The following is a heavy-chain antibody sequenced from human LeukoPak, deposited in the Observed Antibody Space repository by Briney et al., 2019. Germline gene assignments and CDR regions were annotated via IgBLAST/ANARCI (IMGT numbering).Heavy chain of an antibody. J-gene: IGHJ6*03. D-gene: IGHD4-11*01. CDR1: GFTFSSYS. V-gene: IGHV3-48*01. CDR2: ISSSSSTI. Sequence: GGSLRLSCAASGFTFSSYSMNWVRQAPGKGLEWVSYISSSSSTIYYADSVKGRFTISRDNAKNSLYLQMNSLRAEDTAVYYCARVRTVTSFYYYYMDVWGKGTTVTVSS. CDR3: ARVRTVTSFYYYYMDV.